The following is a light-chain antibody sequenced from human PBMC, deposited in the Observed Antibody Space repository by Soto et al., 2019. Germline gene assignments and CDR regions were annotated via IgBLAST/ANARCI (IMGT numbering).Light chain of an antibody. CDR2: EGS. Sequence: QSVLTQPPSVSGSPGQSITISCTGTSSDVGSYNLVSWYQQHPGKAPKLMIYEGSKRPSGVSNRFSGSKSGNTASLTISGLQAEDEADYYCCSYAGSSPPYVFGTGTKVT. CDR3: CSYAGSSPPYV. V-gene: IGLV2-23*01. CDR1: SSDVGSYNL. J-gene: IGLJ1*01.